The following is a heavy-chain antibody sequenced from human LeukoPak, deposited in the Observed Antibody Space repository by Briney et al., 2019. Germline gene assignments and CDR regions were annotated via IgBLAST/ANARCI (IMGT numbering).Heavy chain of an antibody. CDR1: GHSFVGYY. CDR3: AREYSASEH. CDR2: IDPYTGNT. V-gene: IGHV1-2*02. D-gene: IGHD5-12*01. J-gene: IGHJ1*01. Sequence: ASVKVSCKASGHSFVGYYLHWVRQAPGQGLEWMSWIDPYTGNTHYAQKFQGRLTVTRDTSISTTYMELSWLTSDDTAMYYCAREYSASEHWGQGTLVAVSS.